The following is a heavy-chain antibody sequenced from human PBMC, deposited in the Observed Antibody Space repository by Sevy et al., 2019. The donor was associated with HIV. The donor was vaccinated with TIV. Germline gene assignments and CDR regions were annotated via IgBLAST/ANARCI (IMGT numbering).Heavy chain of an antibody. D-gene: IGHD3-22*01. Sequence: VSVKVSCKVSGYTLTQLSMHWVRQAPGKGLEWMGSFDPEDGETLYAQKFQGRVTMTEDTSTDTAYMELRSLRSEDTAVYYCATTKDYYDSSGSPFDYWGQGTLVTVS. CDR3: ATTKDYYDSSGSPFDY. J-gene: IGHJ4*02. CDR1: GYTLTQLS. V-gene: IGHV1-24*01. CDR2: FDPEDGET.